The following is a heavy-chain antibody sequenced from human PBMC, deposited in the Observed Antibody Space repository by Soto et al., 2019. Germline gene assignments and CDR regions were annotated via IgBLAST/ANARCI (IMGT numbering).Heavy chain of an antibody. CDR2: IWYDGSNK. J-gene: IGHJ6*02. D-gene: IGHD6-19*01. CDR3: ARGSGSSGWSPLYYYHYGMDV. CDR1: GFTFSSYG. Sequence: GGSLRLSCAASGFTFSSYGMHWVRQAPGKGLEWVAVIWYDGSNKYYADSVKGRFTISRDNSKNTLYLQMNSLRAEDTAVYYCARGSGSSGWSPLYYYHYGMDVWGQGTTVTVSS. V-gene: IGHV3-33*01.